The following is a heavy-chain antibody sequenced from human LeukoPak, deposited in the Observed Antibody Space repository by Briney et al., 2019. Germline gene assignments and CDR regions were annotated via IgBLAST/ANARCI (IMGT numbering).Heavy chain of an antibody. Sequence: KSSETLSLTCTVSGGPISGYYWNWIRQPPGKGLEWIGSIYYSGRTGFNGSLKTRITMSVDTSKNQFSLKLTSVTTADTAVYFCARDSAGDYWLDPWGQGTPVTVSS. CDR2: IYYSGRT. V-gene: IGHV4-59*01. J-gene: IGHJ5*02. D-gene: IGHD7-27*01. CDR3: ARDSAGDYWLDP. CDR1: GGPISGYY.